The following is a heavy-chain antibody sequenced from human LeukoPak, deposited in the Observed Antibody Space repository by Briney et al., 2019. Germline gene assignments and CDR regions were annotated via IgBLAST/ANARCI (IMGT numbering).Heavy chain of an antibody. V-gene: IGHV3-23*01. CDR3: AKDPVIYRDIVVVPALGYFDY. CDR1: GFSFSDYA. Sequence: GGSLRLSCAAHGFSFSDYAMRWVRQAPGKGLEWVSSLSGSGTRILFADSVKGRFTFSRDNSKNTLYLQINSLRAEDTAVYYCAKDPVIYRDIVVVPALGYFDYWGQGTLVTVSS. J-gene: IGHJ4*02. CDR2: LSGSGTRI. D-gene: IGHD2-2*01.